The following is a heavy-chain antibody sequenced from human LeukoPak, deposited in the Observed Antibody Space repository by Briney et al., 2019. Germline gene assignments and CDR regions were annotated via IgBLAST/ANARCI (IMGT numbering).Heavy chain of an antibody. J-gene: IGHJ6*02. V-gene: IGHV3-23*01. D-gene: IGHD3-3*01. CDR2: ISGSGGTT. CDR1: GFTFDNYA. Sequence: GGSLRLSCAASGFTFDNYAMSWVRQAPGKGLEWVSGISGSGGTTNYADSVKGRLTISRDNSKNTLYLQMNSLRAEDTAVYYCAKVLSGYPYYYYGMDVWGQGTTVTVSS. CDR3: AKVLSGYPYYYYGMDV.